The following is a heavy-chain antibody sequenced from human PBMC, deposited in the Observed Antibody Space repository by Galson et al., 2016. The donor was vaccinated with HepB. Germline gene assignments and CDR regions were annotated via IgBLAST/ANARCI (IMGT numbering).Heavy chain of an antibody. CDR2: ISYDGSKK. J-gene: IGHJ6*02. Sequence: SLRLSCAASGFTFSSYGMHWVRQAPGKGLEWVAVISYDGSKKYYADSVKGRFTISRDNSKNTLYLQMNSLRAEDTAVYYCAKDREGSGGMDVWGQGTTVSVSS. CDR1: GFTFSSYG. D-gene: IGHD3-10*01. CDR3: AKDREGSGGMDV. V-gene: IGHV3-30*18.